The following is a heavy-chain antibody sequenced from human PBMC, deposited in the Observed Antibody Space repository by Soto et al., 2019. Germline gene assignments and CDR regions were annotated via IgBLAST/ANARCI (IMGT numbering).Heavy chain of an antibody. CDR2: ISSSGGST. D-gene: IGHD2-15*01. CDR1: GFTFSSNA. J-gene: IGHJ4*02. Sequence: PGGSLRLSFAASGFTFSSNAMSWVRQAPGKGMEWVSGISSSGGSTYYAYSVKGRFTISRDNSKNMLYLQMNNLRAEDTAVYYCAKAQGGSYFDXWGQGTLVTVSX. CDR3: AKAQGGSYFDX. V-gene: IGHV3-23*01.